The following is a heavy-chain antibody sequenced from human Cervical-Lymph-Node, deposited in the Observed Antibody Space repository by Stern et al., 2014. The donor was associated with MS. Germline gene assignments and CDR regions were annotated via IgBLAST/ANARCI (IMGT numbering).Heavy chain of an antibody. Sequence: QLQLQESGPGLVKPSQTLSLTCTVSGHSISYGDFYWSWIRQLPGKGLEWIGYIYRSGTTYYNPSLAGRLTISLDTSDNQFSLKLKSVTAADTAVYYCARERRPVEVLPSHFDSWGQGTLVLVSS. CDR2: IYRSGTT. D-gene: IGHD2-2*01. CDR1: GHSISYGDFY. V-gene: IGHV4-31*03. J-gene: IGHJ4*02. CDR3: ARERRPVEVLPSHFDS.